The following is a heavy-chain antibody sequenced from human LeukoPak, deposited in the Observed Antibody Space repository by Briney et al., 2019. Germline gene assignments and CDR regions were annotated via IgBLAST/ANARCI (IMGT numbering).Heavy chain of an antibody. Sequence: GRSLRLSCAASGFTFSSYGMHWVRQAPGKGLEWVAVISYDGSNKYYADSVKGRFTISRDNSKNTLYPQMNSLRAEDTAVYYCAKVTYYYDSSGDFDYWGQGTLVTVSS. CDR3: AKVTYYYDSSGDFDY. V-gene: IGHV3-30*18. CDR1: GFTFSSYG. J-gene: IGHJ4*02. CDR2: ISYDGSNK. D-gene: IGHD3-22*01.